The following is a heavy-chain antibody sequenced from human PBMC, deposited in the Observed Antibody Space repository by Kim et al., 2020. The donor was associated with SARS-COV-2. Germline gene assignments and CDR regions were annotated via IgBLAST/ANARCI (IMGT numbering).Heavy chain of an antibody. CDR1: GGSVSSGSYY. Sequence: SETLSLTCTVSGGSVSSGSYYWSWIRQPPGKGLEWIGYIYYSGSTNYNPSLKSRVTISVDTSKNQFSLKLSSVTAADTAVYYCARVGIDVVVTDDYWGQGTLVTVSS. J-gene: IGHJ4*02. V-gene: IGHV4-61*01. CDR3: ARVGIDVVVTDDY. D-gene: IGHD2-21*02. CDR2: IYYSGST.